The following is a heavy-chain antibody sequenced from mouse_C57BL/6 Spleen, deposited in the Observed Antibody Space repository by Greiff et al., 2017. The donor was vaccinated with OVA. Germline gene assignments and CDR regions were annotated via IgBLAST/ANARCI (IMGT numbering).Heavy chain of an antibody. CDR1: GYTFTSYW. D-gene: IGHD1-1*01. Sequence: VQLQQPGAELVKPGASVKLSCKASGYTFTSYWLHWVKQRPGQGLEWIGMIHPNSGSTNYNEMFKSTATLTVNKADSTANKQVSSLTSEDSAVYDGARAWGNYYGSSYGGDYWGQGTTLTVAS. CDR3: ARAWGNYYGSSYGGDY. V-gene: IGHV1-64*01. J-gene: IGHJ2*01. CDR2: IHPNSGST.